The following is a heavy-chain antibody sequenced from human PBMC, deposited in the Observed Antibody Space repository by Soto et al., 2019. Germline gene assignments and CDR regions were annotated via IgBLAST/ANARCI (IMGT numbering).Heavy chain of an antibody. CDR2: GSAYNGNT. Sequence: QVQLVQSGAEVKKPGASVKVSCKASGYTFTSYGISWVRQAPGQGLEWMGWGSAYNGNTNYVQKLQGRVTMTTDTSTGTAYMELRSLRSDDTAVYYCVRSDYGDHYDAFDIWGQGTMVTVSS. J-gene: IGHJ3*02. CDR1: GYTFTSYG. V-gene: IGHV1-18*01. D-gene: IGHD4-17*01. CDR3: VRSDYGDHYDAFDI.